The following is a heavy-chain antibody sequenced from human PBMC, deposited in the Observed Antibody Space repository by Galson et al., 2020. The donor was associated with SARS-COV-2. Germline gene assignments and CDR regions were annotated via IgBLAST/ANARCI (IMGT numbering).Heavy chain of an antibody. CDR2: FDPEDDET. J-gene: IGHJ6*02. V-gene: IGHV1-24*01. CDR3: ATLRVSTGTILHYYYGMDV. D-gene: IGHD1-7*01. CDR1: GYTLTELS. Sequence: ASVKVSCKVSGYTLTELSMHWVRQAPGKGLEWMGGFDPEDDETIYAQKFQGRVTMTEDTSTDTAYMELSSLRSEDTAVYYCATLRVSTGTILHYYYGMDVWGQGTTVTVSS.